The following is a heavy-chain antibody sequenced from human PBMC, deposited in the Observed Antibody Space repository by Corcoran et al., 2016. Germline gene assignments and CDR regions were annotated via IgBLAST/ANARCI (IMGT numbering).Heavy chain of an antibody. Sequence: QITLKESGPTLVKPTQTLTLTCTFSGFSLSTSGVGVGWIRQPPGKALEWLARIDLDDDKFYSTSLKTRITISKDTSKNQVVLTMTNMDPVDTATYYCAHTMIGFGMDVWGQGTTVTVSS. D-gene: IGHD3-22*01. V-gene: IGHV2-70*12. J-gene: IGHJ6*02. CDR1: GFSLSTSGVG. CDR2: IDLDDDK. CDR3: AHTMIGFGMDV.